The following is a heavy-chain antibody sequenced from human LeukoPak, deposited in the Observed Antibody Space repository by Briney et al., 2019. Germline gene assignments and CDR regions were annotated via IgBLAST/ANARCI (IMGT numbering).Heavy chain of an antibody. CDR2: ISYDGSNK. Sequence: GRSLRLSCAASGFTFSSYAMHWVRQAPGKGLEWVAVISYDGSNKYYADSVKGRFTISRDNSKNTLYLQMNSLRAEDTAVYYCAKDQSITIFGVAPYGMDVWGQGTTVTVSS. CDR3: AKDQSITIFGVAPYGMDV. D-gene: IGHD3-3*01. J-gene: IGHJ6*02. V-gene: IGHV3-30*04. CDR1: GFTFSSYA.